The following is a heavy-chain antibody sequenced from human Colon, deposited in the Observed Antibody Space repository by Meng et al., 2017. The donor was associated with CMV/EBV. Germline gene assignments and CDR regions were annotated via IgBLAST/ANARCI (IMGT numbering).Heavy chain of an antibody. CDR3: AKDRAYCGSFSCSPNYFDG. V-gene: IGHV3-23*01. D-gene: IGHD2-21*01. Sequence: GESLKISCAASGFTFNRNSMSWVRQAPGKGLEWVSGINGVGDTTYYADSVKGRFTISRDNSKNTLYLRMIDLRVEDTAMYYCAKDRAYCGSFSCSPNYFDGWGQGNLVTSPQ. CDR2: INGVGDTT. CDR1: GFTFNRNS. J-gene: IGHJ4*02.